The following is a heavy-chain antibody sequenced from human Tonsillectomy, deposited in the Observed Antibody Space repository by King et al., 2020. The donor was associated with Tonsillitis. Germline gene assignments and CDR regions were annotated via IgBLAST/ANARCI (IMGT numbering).Heavy chain of an antibody. V-gene: IGHV1-46*03. CDR2: INPSGGST. CDR1: GYTFTSYY. J-gene: IGHJ4*02. CDR3: ARTTYGDYVPTPPDY. Sequence: VQLVASVAAVKPPGASVTVSCQASGYTFTSYYMHWVRQAPGQGLEWMGIINPSGGSTSYAQKFQGRVPMTRDTSTSTVYMELSSLRSEDTAVYYCARTTYGDYVPTPPDYWGQGTLVTVSS. D-gene: IGHD4-17*01.